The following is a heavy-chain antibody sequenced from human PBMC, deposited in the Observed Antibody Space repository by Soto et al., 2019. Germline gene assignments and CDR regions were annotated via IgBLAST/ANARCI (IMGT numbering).Heavy chain of an antibody. V-gene: IGHV3-23*01. CDR1: GFTFSTYA. CDR2: IANTGDST. CDR3: AKDLSWNPAEYNWFDP. J-gene: IGHJ5*02. Sequence: GGSLRLSCVVSGFTFSTYAMSWVRQAPGKGLEWVSTIANTGDSTYYADSVKGRFTISRDNSKNTLYLQLKSLTVEDTAVYYCAKDLSWNPAEYNWFDPWGQGTLVTVSS. D-gene: IGHD1-1*01.